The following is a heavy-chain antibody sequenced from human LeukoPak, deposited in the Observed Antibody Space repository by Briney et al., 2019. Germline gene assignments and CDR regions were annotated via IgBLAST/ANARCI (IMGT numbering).Heavy chain of an antibody. CDR2: IGNSGRDT. J-gene: IGHJ4*02. CDR1: GFTFSSYV. D-gene: IGHD2-15*01. V-gene: IGHV3-23*01. CDR3: ARYCGADSCYSGLDY. Sequence: GGSLRLSCAASGFTFSSYVMTWVRQARGRGLEWVSSIGNSGRDTYYADSMKGRFTISRDNSKSTLFLHMSSLRAGDTAIYYCARYCGADSCYSGLDYWGQGALVTVSS.